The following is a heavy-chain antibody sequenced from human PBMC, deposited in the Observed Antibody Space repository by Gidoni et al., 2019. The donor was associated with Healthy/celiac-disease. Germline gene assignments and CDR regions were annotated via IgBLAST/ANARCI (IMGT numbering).Heavy chain of an antibody. CDR1: DTAIRVFA. D-gene: IGHD6-13*01. Sequence: QVQLVQSGAEVKKPGSSVKVASMCVPEQDTAIRVFAIPPSFASIFQGLEWMGRIIPILGIANYAQKFQGRVTITADKSTSTAYMELSSLRSEDTAVYYCAREGSSSWYVGYWGQGTLVTVSS. J-gene: IGHJ4*02. CDR2: IIPILGIA. V-gene: IGHV1-69*04. CDR3: AREGSSSWYVGY.